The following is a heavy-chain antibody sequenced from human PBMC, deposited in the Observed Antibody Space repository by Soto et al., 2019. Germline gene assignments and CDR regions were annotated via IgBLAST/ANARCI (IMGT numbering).Heavy chain of an antibody. Sequence: QVQLQESCPRLVEASQTLSLTCTVSNASITSSGYYWSWVRQPPGKRLEWIGYIYHSGSTFYSPSLPSRLTMSVDTSKNQFSLTLRSVTAADTAVYHCARMSGTYYVPDYWGQGTLVTVSS. CDR3: ARMSGTYYVPDY. J-gene: IGHJ4*02. V-gene: IGHV4-31*03. CDR2: IYHSGST. D-gene: IGHD1-26*01. CDR1: NASITSSGYY.